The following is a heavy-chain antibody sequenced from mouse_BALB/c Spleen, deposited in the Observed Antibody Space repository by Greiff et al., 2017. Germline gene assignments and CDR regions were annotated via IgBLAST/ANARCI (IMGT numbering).Heavy chain of an antibody. D-gene: IGHD2-4*01. CDR2: INPSNGGT. Sequence: QVQLKESGAELVKPGASVKLSCKASGYTFTSYYMYWVKQRPGQGLEWIGEINPSNGGTNFNEKFKSKATLTVDKSSSTAYMQLSSLTSEDSAVYYCTRDYDYDYWYFDVWGAGTTVTVSS. CDR3: TRDYDYDYWYFDV. J-gene: IGHJ1*01. V-gene: IGHV1S81*02. CDR1: GYTFTSYY.